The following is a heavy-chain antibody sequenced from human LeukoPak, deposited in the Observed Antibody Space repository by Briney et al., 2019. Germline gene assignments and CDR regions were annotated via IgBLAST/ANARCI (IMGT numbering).Heavy chain of an antibody. Sequence: ASVKVSCKVSGYTPTELSMHWVRQAPGKGLEWMGGFDPEDGETIYAQKFQGRVTMTEDTSTDTAYMELSSLRSEDTAVYYCATLVGSSGWYGEGWFDPWGQGTLVTVSS. J-gene: IGHJ5*02. CDR1: GYTPTELS. D-gene: IGHD6-19*01. V-gene: IGHV1-24*01. CDR3: ATLVGSSGWYGEGWFDP. CDR2: FDPEDGET.